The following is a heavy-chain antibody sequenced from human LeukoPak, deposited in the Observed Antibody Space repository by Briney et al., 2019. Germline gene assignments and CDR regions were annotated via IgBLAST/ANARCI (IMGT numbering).Heavy chain of an antibody. J-gene: IGHJ4*02. Sequence: GGSLRLSCAASGFTFRTYGMNWVRQAPGKGLEWVSVISGSGSSTYYADSVKGRFSISRDNAKNTMYLQMNSLRVEDTAVYYCAKDHLRYYYGSGSYYAFDYWGQGTLVTVSS. CDR1: GFTFRTYG. CDR3: AKDHLRYYYGSGSYYAFDY. CDR2: ISGSGSST. V-gene: IGHV3-23*01. D-gene: IGHD3-10*01.